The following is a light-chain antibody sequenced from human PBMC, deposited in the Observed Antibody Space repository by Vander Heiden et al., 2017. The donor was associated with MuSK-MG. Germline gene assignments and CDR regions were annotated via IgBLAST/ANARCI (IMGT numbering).Light chain of an antibody. V-gene: IGLV3-21*02. CDR2: DDK. Sequence: SSVLTQPPSLPVAPGQTARITCEGNNIETKSVHWYQQKPGQAPVVVVSDDKDRPSGIPERFSGSNSGNTATLTISRVEAGDEADYYCQVWDRFSDQYVCATGTKVNVL. CDR3: QVWDRFSDQYV. J-gene: IGLJ1*01. CDR1: NIETKS.